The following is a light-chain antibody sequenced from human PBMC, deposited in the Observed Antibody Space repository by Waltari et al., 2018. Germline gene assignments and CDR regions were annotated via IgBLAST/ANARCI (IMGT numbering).Light chain of an antibody. CDR2: EVS. V-gene: IGLV2-23*02. CDR3: CSYAGSSTFVV. CDR1: RSDVGSYNL. J-gene: IGLJ2*01. Sequence: QSALTQPASVSGSPGQSITISCTGTRSDVGSYNLVSWYQQVPGKAPKLMIYEVSKRPSGVSNRFSGSKSGNTASLTSSGRQADDEADYYCCSYAGSSTFVVFGGGTKLTVL.